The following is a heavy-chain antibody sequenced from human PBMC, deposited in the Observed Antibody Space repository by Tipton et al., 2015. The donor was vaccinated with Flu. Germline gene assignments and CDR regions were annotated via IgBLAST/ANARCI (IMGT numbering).Heavy chain of an antibody. D-gene: IGHD3-22*01. J-gene: IGHJ3*02. CDR2: IRYDGSNK. CDR1: GFTSSSYG. Sequence: SLRLSCAASGFTSSSYGMHWVRQAPGKGLEWVAFIRYDGSNKYYADSVKGRFTISRDNSKNTLYLQMNSLRAEDTAVYYCAEGPIVVVISDNDAFDIWGQGTMVTVSS. CDR3: AEGPIVVVISDNDAFDI. V-gene: IGHV3-30*02.